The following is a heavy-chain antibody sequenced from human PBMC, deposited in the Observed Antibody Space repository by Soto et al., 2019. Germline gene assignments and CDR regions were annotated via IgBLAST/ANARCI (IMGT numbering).Heavy chain of an antibody. Sequence: GDSLKISCKGSGYSFTTYLIGWVRQMPGKGLEWMGIIYPGDSDTRYSPSFQGQVTISADKSINTAYLHLSSLKASDTAMFYCARRLVSTEFFEIWGQGTMVTVSS. J-gene: IGHJ3*02. CDR2: IYPGDSDT. CDR3: ARRLVSTEFFEI. V-gene: IGHV5-51*01. CDR1: GYSFTTYL. D-gene: IGHD4-17*01.